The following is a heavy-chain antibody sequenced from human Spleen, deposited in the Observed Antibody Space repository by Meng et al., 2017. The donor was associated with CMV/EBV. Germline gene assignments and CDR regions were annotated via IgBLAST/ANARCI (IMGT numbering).Heavy chain of an antibody. CDR2: ISAYNGNT. CDR1: GYTFTSYG. D-gene: IGHD5-24*01. J-gene: IGHJ4*02. CDR3: ARLSSEMATNLIDY. V-gene: IGHV1-18*01. Sequence: ASVKVSCKASGYTFTSYGISWVRQAPGQGLEWMGWISAYNGNTNYAQKFQGRVTITADKSTSTAYMELSSLRSEDTAVYYCARLSSEMATNLIDYWGQGTLVTVSS.